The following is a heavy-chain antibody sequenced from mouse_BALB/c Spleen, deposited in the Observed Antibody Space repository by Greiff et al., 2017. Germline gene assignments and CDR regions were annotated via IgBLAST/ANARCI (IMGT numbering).Heavy chain of an antibody. V-gene: IGHV2-9*02. CDR1: GFSLTSYG. Sequence: VKLVESGPGLVAPSQSLSITCTVSGFSLTSYGVHWVRQPPGKGLEWLGVIWAGGSTNYNSALMSRLSISKDNSKSQVFLKMNSLQTDDTAMYYCARGGLPMVYAMDYWGQGTSVTVSS. J-gene: IGHJ4*01. CDR3: ARGGLPMVYAMDY. CDR2: IWAGGST. D-gene: IGHD5-5*01.